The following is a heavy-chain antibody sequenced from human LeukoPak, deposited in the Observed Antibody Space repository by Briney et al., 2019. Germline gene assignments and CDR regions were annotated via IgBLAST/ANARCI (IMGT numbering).Heavy chain of an antibody. CDR3: ARDPIAVAGPYFDY. CDR2: INPNSGGT. Sequence: GASVKVSCKAPGYTFTGYYMHWVRQAPGPGLEWIGLINPNSGGTNYAQKFQGRVTMTRDTSISKAYMELSRLRSDDTAVYYCARDPIAVAGPYFDYRGQGTLVTVSS. J-gene: IGHJ4*02. CDR1: GYTFTGYY. V-gene: IGHV1-2*02. D-gene: IGHD6-19*01.